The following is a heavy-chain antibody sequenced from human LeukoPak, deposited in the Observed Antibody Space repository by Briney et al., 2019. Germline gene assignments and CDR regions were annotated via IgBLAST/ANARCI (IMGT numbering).Heavy chain of an antibody. CDR3: AKGRFGQLLSWYFDL. CDR1: GFTFGDYA. Sequence: GGSLRLSCVASGFTFGDYAMHWVRQPPGKGLEWVSTISWNSDAVDYVDSVKGRFTISRDNAKNSLYLQMNSLTTEDTALYYCAKGRFGQLLSWYFDLWGRGTLVTVSS. J-gene: IGHJ2*01. D-gene: IGHD3-10*01. CDR2: ISWNSDAV. V-gene: IGHV3-9*01.